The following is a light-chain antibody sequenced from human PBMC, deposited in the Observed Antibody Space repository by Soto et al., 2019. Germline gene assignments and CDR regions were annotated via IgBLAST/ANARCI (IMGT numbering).Light chain of an antibody. CDR2: EVS. Sequence: QSVLTQPPSVSGSPGQSVTIPCTGTSSDVGSYNRVSWYQQPPGTAPKVMIYEVSNRPSGVPDRFSGSKSGNTASLTISGLQAEDEADYYCASYTTNTARFVFGTGTKVTVL. V-gene: IGLV2-18*02. CDR3: ASYTTNTARFV. J-gene: IGLJ1*01. CDR1: SSDVGSYNR.